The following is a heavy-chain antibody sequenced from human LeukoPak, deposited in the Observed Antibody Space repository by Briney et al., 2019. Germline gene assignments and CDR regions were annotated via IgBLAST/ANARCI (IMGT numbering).Heavy chain of an antibody. CDR1: GFTFSDHY. CDR2: IRNKANSYTT. J-gene: IGHJ4*02. Sequence: GGSLRLSCAASGFTFSDHYMDWVRQAPGKGLEWVGRIRNKANSYTTEYAASVKGRFTISRDDSKNSLYLQMNSLKTGDTAVYYCARGNSGHDYWGQGTLVTVSS. V-gene: IGHV3-72*01. D-gene: IGHD5-12*01. CDR3: ARGNSGHDY.